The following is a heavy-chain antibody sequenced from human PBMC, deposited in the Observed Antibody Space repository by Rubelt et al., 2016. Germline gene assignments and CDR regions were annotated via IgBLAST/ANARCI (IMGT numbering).Heavy chain of an antibody. Sequence: QVQLVQSGAEVKKPGASVKVSCKVSGYTLTELSMHWVRLAPGKGLEWMGGFDPEDGETIYAQKFQGRVTMTEDTSTGTAYMELSSLRSEDAAVYYCATIGLEWLLEDYWGQGTLVTVSS. CDR2: FDPEDGET. CDR1: GYTLTELS. D-gene: IGHD3-3*01. V-gene: IGHV1-24*01. J-gene: IGHJ4*02. CDR3: ATIGLEWLLEDY.